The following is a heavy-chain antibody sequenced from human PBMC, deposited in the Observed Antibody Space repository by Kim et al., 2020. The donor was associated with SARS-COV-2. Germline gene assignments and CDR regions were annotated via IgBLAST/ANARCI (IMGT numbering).Heavy chain of an antibody. CDR2: ISNSGTT. D-gene: IGHD6-19*01. CDR1: GASITKYY. V-gene: IGHV4-59*12. Sequence: SETLSLTCNVSGASITKYYWTWIRQPPGKGLQWLAYISNSGTTKSNSSLASRLTMSLDTSKNQLSMKLTSVTAADTAVSYCSRRGHGSGWGYLDSWGQG. CDR3: SRRGHGSGWGYLDS. J-gene: IGHJ4*02.